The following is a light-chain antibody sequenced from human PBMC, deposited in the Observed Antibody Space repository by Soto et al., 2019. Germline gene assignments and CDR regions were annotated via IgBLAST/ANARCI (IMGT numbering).Light chain of an antibody. CDR1: QSISSW. V-gene: IGKV1-5*03. CDR3: QQYNSYAGT. Sequence: DIQMTQSPSTLSASVGDRVTITCRASQSISSWLAWYQQKPGKAPKLLIYKASSLESGVPSRFSGSGSGTEFTLTISSLQPDDCATDYCQQYNSYAGTFGQGTKVELK. J-gene: IGKJ1*01. CDR2: KAS.